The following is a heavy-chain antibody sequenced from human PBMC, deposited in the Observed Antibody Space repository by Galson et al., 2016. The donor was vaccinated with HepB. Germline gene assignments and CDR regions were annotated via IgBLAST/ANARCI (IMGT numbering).Heavy chain of an antibody. Sequence: SETLSLTCTVSGGSVSSDSDSWTWIRQPPGKALEWIAYMYYSGSTNYNPSLKSRVTISVDTSKNQFSLKLSSVTAADTAVYYCARQQQWPDGELGFDVWGQGTMVTVSS. J-gene: IGHJ3*01. V-gene: IGHV4-61*01. CDR3: ARQQQWPDGELGFDV. CDR1: GGSVSSDSDS. D-gene: IGHD6-19*01. CDR2: MYYSGST.